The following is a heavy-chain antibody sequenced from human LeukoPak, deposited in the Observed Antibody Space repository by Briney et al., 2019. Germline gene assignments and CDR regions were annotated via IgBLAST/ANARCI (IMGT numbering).Heavy chain of an antibody. CDR3: ASDSYSPEYFQH. D-gene: IGHD2-15*01. CDR2: IWYDGSNK. V-gene: IGHV3-33*01. J-gene: IGHJ1*01. Sequence: GGSLRLSCAASGFTFSSYGRNWVRQAPGKGLEWVEVIWYDGSNKYYADSVKGRFTISRDNSKNTLYLQMNSLRAEDTAVYYCASDSYSPEYFQHWGQGTLVTVSS. CDR1: GFTFSSYG.